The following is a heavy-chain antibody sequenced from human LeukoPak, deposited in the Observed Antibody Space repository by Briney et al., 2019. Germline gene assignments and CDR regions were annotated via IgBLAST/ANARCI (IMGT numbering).Heavy chain of an antibody. V-gene: IGHV3-21*01. CDR3: ASQLGVLRYFDWLG. CDR1: GFTFSSYS. Sequence: GGSLRLSCAASGFTFSSYSMNWLRQAPGKGLEWVSPISSSSSYVYYADSVKGRFTISRDNAKNSLYLQMNSLRPEDTAVYYCASQLGVLRYFDWLGWGQGTLVTVSS. D-gene: IGHD3-9*01. J-gene: IGHJ4*02. CDR2: ISSSSSYV.